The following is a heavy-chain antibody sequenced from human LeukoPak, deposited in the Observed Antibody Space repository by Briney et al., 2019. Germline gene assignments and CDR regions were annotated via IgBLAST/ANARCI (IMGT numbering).Heavy chain of an antibody. V-gene: IGHV3-33*01. CDR2: IWYDGSNK. J-gene: IGHJ5*02. D-gene: IGHD4-17*01. CDR1: GFTFSSYG. Sequence: QSGGSLRLTCAASGFTFSSYGMHWVRQATGKGLEWVAVIWYDGSNKYYADSVKGRFTISRDNSKNTLYLQMNSLRAEDTAVYYCAREGGYGDYEDWFDPWGQGTLVTVSS. CDR3: AREGGYGDYEDWFDP.